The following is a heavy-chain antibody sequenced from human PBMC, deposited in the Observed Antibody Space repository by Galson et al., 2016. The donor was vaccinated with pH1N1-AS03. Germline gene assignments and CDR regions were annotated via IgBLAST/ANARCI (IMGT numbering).Heavy chain of an antibody. CDR3: ARNRPIAVSGTDGFDP. CDR1: GYTFTGYY. CDR2: INPNSGGT. V-gene: IGHV1-2*06. D-gene: IGHD6-19*01. J-gene: IGHJ5*02. Sequence: SVKVSCKASGYTFTGYYMHWVRQAPGQGLEWMGRINPNSGGTKYAQKFQGRVTMTRDTSISTAYMEMSNLKSDDTAVYYCARNRPIAVSGTDGFDPWGQGTLVAVSS.